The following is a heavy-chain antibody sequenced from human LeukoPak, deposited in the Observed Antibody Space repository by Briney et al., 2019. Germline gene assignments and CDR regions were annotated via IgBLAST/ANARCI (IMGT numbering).Heavy chain of an antibody. CDR3: AREIKFSSGCFDY. J-gene: IGHJ4*02. D-gene: IGHD6-19*01. V-gene: IGHV1-69*13. CDR2: IIPIFGTA. Sequence: SVKVSCKASGYSFTSYGVRWLRQAPGQWLEWMGGIIPIFGTANYAQKFQGRVTITADESTSTAYMELSSLRSEDTAVYYCAREIKFSSGCFDYWGQGTLVTVSS. CDR1: GYSFTSYG.